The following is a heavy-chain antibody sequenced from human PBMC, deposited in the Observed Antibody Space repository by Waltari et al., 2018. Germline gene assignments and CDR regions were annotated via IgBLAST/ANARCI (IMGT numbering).Heavy chain of an antibody. CDR2: INNDASEK. CDR1: GPSSSHSG. CDR3: TRGGRDSSWYWRD. Sequence: VQLVESGGAWAQPGGSLILSCAASGPSSSHSGMTWVRQASGKGPEWVANINNDASEKYCIASVKGRFTISRDNAKNSLYLQMNNLRVEDTAVYYCTRGGRDSSWYWRDWGQGTLVTVSS. V-gene: IGHV3-7*01. J-gene: IGHJ4*02. D-gene: IGHD6-13*01.